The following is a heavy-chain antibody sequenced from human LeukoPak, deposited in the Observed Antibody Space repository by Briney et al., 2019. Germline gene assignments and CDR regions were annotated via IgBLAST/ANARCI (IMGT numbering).Heavy chain of an antibody. V-gene: IGHV1-69*13. D-gene: IGHD6-13*01. Sequence: SVKVSCKASGGTFSSYAISWVRQAPGQGLEWMGGIIPIFGTANYAQKFRGRVTITADESTSTAYMELSSLRSEDTAVYYCASCIAAAYNWFDPWGQGTLVTASS. J-gene: IGHJ5*02. CDR1: GGTFSSYA. CDR3: ASCIAAAYNWFDP. CDR2: IIPIFGTA.